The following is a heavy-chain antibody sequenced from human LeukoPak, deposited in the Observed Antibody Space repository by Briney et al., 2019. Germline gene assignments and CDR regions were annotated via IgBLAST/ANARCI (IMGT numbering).Heavy chain of an antibody. V-gene: IGHV5-51*01. J-gene: IGHJ4*02. CDR3: ASHRVGATFFDY. Sequence: KVSCKASGYSFSTYWIGWVRQMPGKGLEWMGIIYPADSDTRYSPSFQGQVTISADKSISTAYLQWSSLKVSDTAIYYCASHRVGATFFDYWGQGTLVTVSS. CDR1: GYSFSTYW. D-gene: IGHD1-26*01. CDR2: IYPADSDT.